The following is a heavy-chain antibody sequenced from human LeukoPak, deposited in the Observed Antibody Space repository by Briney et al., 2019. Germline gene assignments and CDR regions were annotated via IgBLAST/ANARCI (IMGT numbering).Heavy chain of an antibody. CDR2: IYFSGST. Sequence: SETLSLTCTLSGGSISRSGYYWGSIRHPPGKGREWIGSIYFSGSTYYSPSLKSRVTISVDTSRIQFSLKLSSVTAADTAVYYCATWYNDTHAQRVWGQGTTVTVSS. J-gene: IGHJ6*02. V-gene: IGHV4-39*01. CDR1: GGSISRSGYY. CDR3: ATWYNDTHAQRV. D-gene: IGHD3-22*01.